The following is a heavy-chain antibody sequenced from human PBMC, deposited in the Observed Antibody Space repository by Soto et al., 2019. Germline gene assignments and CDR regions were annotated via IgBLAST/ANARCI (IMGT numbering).Heavy chain of an antibody. CDR3: ARGIVVVPAARKINWFDP. CDR1: GGSISSGGYY. CDR2: IYYSGST. D-gene: IGHD2-2*01. Sequence: QVQLQESGPGLVKPSQTLSLTCTVSGGSISSGGYYWSWIRQHPGKGLEWIGYIYYSGSTYYNPSLKSRVTISVDTSKNQFSLKLSSVTAADTAVYYCARGIVVVPAARKINWFDPWSQGTLVTVSS. J-gene: IGHJ5*02. V-gene: IGHV4-31*03.